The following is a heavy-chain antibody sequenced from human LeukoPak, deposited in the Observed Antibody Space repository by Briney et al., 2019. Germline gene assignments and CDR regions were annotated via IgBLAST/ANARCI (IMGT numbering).Heavy chain of an antibody. D-gene: IGHD6-19*01. V-gene: IGHV3-23*01. CDR1: GFTFSSYA. J-gene: IGHJ3*02. CDR2: ISGSGGST. Sequence: GGSLRLSCAASGFTFSSYAMSWVRQAPGKGLEWVSAISGSGGSTYYADSVKGRFTISRDNSKNTLYLQMNSLRAEDTAVYYCAKDRSSGWSGLDAFDIWGQGTMVTVSS. CDR3: AKDRSSGWSGLDAFDI.